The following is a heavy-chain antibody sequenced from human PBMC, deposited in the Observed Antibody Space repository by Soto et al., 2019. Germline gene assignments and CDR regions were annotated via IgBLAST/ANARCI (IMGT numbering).Heavy chain of an antibody. Sequence: GESLKISCKGSGYSFTSYWISWVRQMPGKGLEWMGRIDPSDSYTNYSPSFQGHVTISADKSISTAYLQWSSLKASDTAMYYCAGQDIVVVPAAINDCWGQGTLVTVSS. CDR3: AGQDIVVVPAAINDC. V-gene: IGHV5-10-1*01. J-gene: IGHJ4*02. CDR1: GYSFTSYW. CDR2: IDPSDSYT. D-gene: IGHD2-2*01.